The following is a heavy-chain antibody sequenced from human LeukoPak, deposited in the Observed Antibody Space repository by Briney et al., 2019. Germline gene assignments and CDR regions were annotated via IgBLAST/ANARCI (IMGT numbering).Heavy chain of an antibody. J-gene: IGHJ4*02. CDR3: ARKGDY. Sequence: GGSLRLSCAASGFILSGHSMNWVRQAPGKGLEWVSYISSGSSTIYYADSVKGRFTISRDNSKNSLYLQMNSLRAEDTAVYYCARKGDYWGQGTLVTVSS. CDR2: ISSGSSTI. V-gene: IGHV3-48*04. CDR1: GFILSGHS.